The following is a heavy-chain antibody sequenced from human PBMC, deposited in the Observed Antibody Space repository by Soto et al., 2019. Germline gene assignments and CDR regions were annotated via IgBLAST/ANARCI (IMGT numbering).Heavy chain of an antibody. D-gene: IGHD2-15*01. J-gene: IGHJ6*02. Sequence: GVSVKVYCKASGGTLSSYASSWVRQAPGQGLEWMGGIIPIFGTANYAQKFQGRVTITADKSTSTAYMELSSLRSEDTAVYYCATPQKGHCSGGSCYSGPRGYYYYYGMDVWGQGTTVTVSS. V-gene: IGHV1-69*06. CDR2: IIPIFGTA. CDR3: ATPQKGHCSGGSCYSGPRGYYYYYGMDV. CDR1: GGTLSSYA.